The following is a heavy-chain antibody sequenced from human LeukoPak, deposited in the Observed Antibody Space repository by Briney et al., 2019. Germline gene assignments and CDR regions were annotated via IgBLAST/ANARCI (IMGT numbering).Heavy chain of an antibody. CDR1: GYTFTRYY. D-gene: IGHD2-2*01. CDR3: ARDAYCSSTSCLSLPWFDP. Sequence: ASAKVSCKASGYTFTRYYMHLVPQAPGQRLEGIGWINPNSGGTNYAQQFQRRLTMTRDTSLSTGYMELSRLRSADTAVYSCARDAYCSSTSCLSLPWFDPWGQGTLVTVSS. CDR2: INPNSGGT. J-gene: IGHJ5*02. V-gene: IGHV1-2*02.